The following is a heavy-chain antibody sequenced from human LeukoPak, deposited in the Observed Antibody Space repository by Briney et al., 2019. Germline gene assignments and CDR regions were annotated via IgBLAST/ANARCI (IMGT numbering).Heavy chain of an antibody. D-gene: IGHD3-16*01. CDR3: ARRRATRGVDAFDI. V-gene: IGHV4-34*01. Sequence: PSETLSLTCAVYGGSFSGYYWSWIRQPPGKGLEWIGEINHSGSPNYNPSLKSRVTISVDTSKNQFSLKLSSVTAADTAVYYCARRRATRGVDAFDIWGQGTMVTVSS. CDR1: GGSFSGYY. J-gene: IGHJ3*02. CDR2: INHSGSP.